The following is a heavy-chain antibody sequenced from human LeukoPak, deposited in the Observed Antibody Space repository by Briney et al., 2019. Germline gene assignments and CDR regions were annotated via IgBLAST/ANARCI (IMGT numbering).Heavy chain of an antibody. CDR3: ARGVQEGFLEWVGDY. CDR1: GYTFSSYS. Sequence: PGGSLRLSCAASGYTFSSYSMNWVRQAPGKGLEWVSYISSSSSTIYYADSVKGRFTISRDNAKNSLYLQMNSLRAEDTAVYYCARGVQEGFLEWVGDYWGQGTLVTVSS. D-gene: IGHD3-3*01. V-gene: IGHV3-48*01. CDR2: ISSSSSTI. J-gene: IGHJ4*02.